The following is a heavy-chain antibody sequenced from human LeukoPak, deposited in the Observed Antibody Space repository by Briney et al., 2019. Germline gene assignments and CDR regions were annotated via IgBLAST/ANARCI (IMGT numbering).Heavy chain of an antibody. D-gene: IGHD2-21*02. CDR3: ARDPRYCGGDCYYFDY. Sequence: GGSLRLSCAASGFTFSSYSMNWVRQAPGKGLEWVSSISSSSSYIYYADSEKGRFTISRDNAKNSLYLQMNSLRAEDTAVYYCARDPRYCGGDCYYFDYWGQGTLVTVSS. J-gene: IGHJ4*02. CDR2: ISSSSSYI. CDR1: GFTFSSYS. V-gene: IGHV3-21*01.